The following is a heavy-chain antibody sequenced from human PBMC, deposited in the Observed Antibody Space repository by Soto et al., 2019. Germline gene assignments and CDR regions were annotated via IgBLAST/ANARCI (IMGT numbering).Heavy chain of an antibody. Sequence: WVXQAPGLGLEWMGWINPNTGGTNYAQTFQGWVTMTRDTSISTAYMELSRLRSDDTAVYFCARVGKDYYYMDVWGKGTTVTVSS. CDR2: INPNTGGT. J-gene: IGHJ6*03. V-gene: IGHV1-2*04. D-gene: IGHD3-10*01. CDR3: ARVGKDYYYMDV.